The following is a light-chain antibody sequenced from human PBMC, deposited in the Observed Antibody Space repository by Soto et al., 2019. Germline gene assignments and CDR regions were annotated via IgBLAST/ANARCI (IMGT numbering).Light chain of an antibody. Sequence: ALTQSPGALSLSPGESATLSCRASQSVSSSYLAWYQQKPGQAPRLLIYGASSRATGIPDRFSGSGSGTDFTLTISRLGPEDFAVYYCQQYGSSPPVTFGQGTKVDI. V-gene: IGKV3-20*01. CDR2: GAS. CDR1: QSVSSSY. CDR3: QQYGSSPPVT. J-gene: IGKJ1*01.